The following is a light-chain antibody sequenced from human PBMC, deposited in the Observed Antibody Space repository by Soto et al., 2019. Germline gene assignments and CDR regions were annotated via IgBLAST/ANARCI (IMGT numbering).Light chain of an antibody. CDR2: AAS. J-gene: IGKJ2*01. Sequence: DIHMTQSPSSLSASVGDRVTITCRASQSITTYLNWYQQKPGKAPKLLIYAASSLQSGVPSRFSGSGSGTDFTLTISSLQPEDFATYYCQQSSKTPYTFGPGTKLEIK. CDR3: QQSSKTPYT. CDR1: QSITTY. V-gene: IGKV1-39*01.